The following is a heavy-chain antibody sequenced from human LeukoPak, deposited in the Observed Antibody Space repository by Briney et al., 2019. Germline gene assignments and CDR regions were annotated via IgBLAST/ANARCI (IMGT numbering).Heavy chain of an antibody. Sequence: SETLSLTCTVSGGSISSYYWSWIRQPAGKGLEWIGRIYTSGSTNYNPSLKSRVTMSVDTSKNQFSLKLSSVTAADTAVYYCARTGTAMVTRYFDYWGQGTLVTVSS. CDR2: IYTSGST. CDR1: GGSISSYY. J-gene: IGHJ4*02. CDR3: ARTGTAMVTRYFDY. D-gene: IGHD5-18*01. V-gene: IGHV4-4*07.